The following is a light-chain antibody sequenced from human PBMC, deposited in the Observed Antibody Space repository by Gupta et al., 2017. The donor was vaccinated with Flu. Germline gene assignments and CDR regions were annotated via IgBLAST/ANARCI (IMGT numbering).Light chain of an antibody. J-gene: IGLJ2*01. CDR2: LNSDGSH. V-gene: IGLV4-69*01. CDR3: QTWGAGIVV. CDR1: SGHSSYA. Sequence: HLVLTQSPSASASLRASVKLTCILSSGHSSYAIAWPQQQPEKGPRSLLKLNSDGSHNKGGGSPDRFSGSGSGAERYLIMSRRQSEDEDDYYSQTWGAGIVVFGGGTKLTVL.